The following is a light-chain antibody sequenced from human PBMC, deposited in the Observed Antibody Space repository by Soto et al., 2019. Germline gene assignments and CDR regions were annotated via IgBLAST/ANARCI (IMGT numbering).Light chain of an antibody. Sequence: QMTQSRSTLSSSVGDTFTVTCRASQSVSGWLAWYQQKPGEAPKLLIYDASALPRGVPSRFSGSGSGTEFTLTISSLQPDDFATYYSQHYDFYPLPFGGGSIVAIK. V-gene: IGKV1-5*01. CDR3: QHYDFYPLP. J-gene: IGKJ4*01. CDR2: DAS. CDR1: QSVSGW.